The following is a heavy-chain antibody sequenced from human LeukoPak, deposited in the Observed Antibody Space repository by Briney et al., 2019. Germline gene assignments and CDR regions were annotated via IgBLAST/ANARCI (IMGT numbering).Heavy chain of an antibody. CDR3: ARDGLDGSGSYCTFDY. Sequence: ASVKVSCKASGYTFTRYYMHWVRQAPGQGLEWMGIINPSCGSTSYAQKFQGRVTITRDTSTSTVDMELSSLRCEDTAVYYRARDGLDGSGSYCTFDYWGQGTLVTVSS. J-gene: IGHJ4*02. CDR2: INPSCGST. D-gene: IGHD3-10*01. V-gene: IGHV1-46*01. CDR1: GYTFTRYY.